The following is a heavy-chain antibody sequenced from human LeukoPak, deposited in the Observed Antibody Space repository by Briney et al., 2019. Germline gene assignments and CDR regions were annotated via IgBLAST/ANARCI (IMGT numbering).Heavy chain of an antibody. V-gene: IGHV3-11*01. CDR3: ARVVITFGGVIDRFDY. CDR2: ISSSGSTI. Sequence: PGGSLILSCAASGFTFSDYYMSWIRQAPGKGLEWVSYISSSGSTIYYADSVKGRFTISRDNAKNSLYLQMNSLRAEDTAVYYCARVVITFGGVIDRFDYWGQGTLVTVSS. D-gene: IGHD3-16*02. CDR1: GFTFSDYY. J-gene: IGHJ4*02.